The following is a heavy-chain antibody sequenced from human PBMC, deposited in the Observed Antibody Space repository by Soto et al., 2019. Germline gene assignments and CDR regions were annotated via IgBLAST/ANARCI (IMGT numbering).Heavy chain of an antibody. V-gene: IGHV4-59*08. CDR3: ARHKGPRYYYDSSGYWYFDY. CDR2: IYYSGST. D-gene: IGHD3-22*01. Sequence: PSETLSLTCTVSGGSISSYYWSWIRQPPGKGLEWIGYIYYSGSTNYNPSLKSRVTISVDTSKNQFSLKLSSVTAADTAVYYCARHKGPRYYYDSSGYWYFDYWGQGTLVTVSS. J-gene: IGHJ4*02. CDR1: GGSISSYY.